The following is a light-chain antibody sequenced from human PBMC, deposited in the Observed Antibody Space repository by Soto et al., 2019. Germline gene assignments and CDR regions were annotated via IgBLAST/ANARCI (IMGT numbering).Light chain of an antibody. CDR3: QQYNSYPLT. J-gene: IGKJ4*01. CDR1: QSISTW. Sequence: DIQMTQSPSTLSASVGDRVTITCRASQSISTWLAWYQRKPGKAPNLLIYTASSLESGVPSRFSGSGSGTEFTLTISSLQPDDFATYHCQQYNSYPLTFGGGTKVEIK. CDR2: TAS. V-gene: IGKV1-5*03.